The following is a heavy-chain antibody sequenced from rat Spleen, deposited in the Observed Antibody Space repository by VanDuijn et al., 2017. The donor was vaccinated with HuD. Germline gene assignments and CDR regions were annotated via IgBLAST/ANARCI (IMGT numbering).Heavy chain of an antibody. CDR3: ARLNYDGSYYYGAYVMDA. CDR1: GFTFSDYY. D-gene: IGHD1-12*02. J-gene: IGHJ4*01. Sequence: EVQLVESGGGLVQPGRSLKLSCAASGFTFSDYYMAWVRQAPKKGLEWVASISYEGSSTYYGDSVKGRFTISRDNAKSTLYLQMNSLRSEDTATYYCARLNYDGSYYYGAYVMDAWGQGASVTVSS. CDR2: ISYEGSST. V-gene: IGHV5-22*01.